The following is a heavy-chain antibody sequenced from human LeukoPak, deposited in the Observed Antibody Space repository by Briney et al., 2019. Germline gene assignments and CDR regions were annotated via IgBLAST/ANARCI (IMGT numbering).Heavy chain of an antibody. J-gene: IGHJ4*02. V-gene: IGHV3-74*01. CDR3: TRCREPGRYRQY. CDR1: GLTFKSYW. Sequence: SGGSLRHSCAASGLTFKSYWMHCVRQVPGKGLVWVSRISSDGISTAYADSVKGRFTLSRDNAKNTLYLQMNSLRADDTAVYYCTRCREPGRYRQYGAQGTLVTVSS. CDR2: ISSDGIST. D-gene: IGHD1-14*01.